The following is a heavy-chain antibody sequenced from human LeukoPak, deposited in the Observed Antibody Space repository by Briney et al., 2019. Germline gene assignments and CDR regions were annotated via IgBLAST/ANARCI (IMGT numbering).Heavy chain of an antibody. V-gene: IGHV4-59*08. CDR3: ARAQVGIVGATEFAY. D-gene: IGHD1-26*01. CDR2: IFYSGST. Sequence: PSETLSLTCTVSGGSISGYYWSWIRQPPGKGLEWIGYIFYSGSTNYNPPLKSRVTISVDSSKNHFSLKLSSVTAADTAVYYCARAQVGIVGATEFAYWGQGTLVTVSS. CDR1: GGSISGYY. J-gene: IGHJ4*02.